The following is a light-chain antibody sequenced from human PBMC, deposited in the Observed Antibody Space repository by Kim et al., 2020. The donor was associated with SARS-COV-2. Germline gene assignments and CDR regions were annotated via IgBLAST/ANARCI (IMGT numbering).Light chain of an antibody. CDR3: QAWDSSTDWV. Sequence: SHELTQPPSVSVSPGQTASITCSGDKLGDKYACWYQQKPGQSPVLVIYQDSKRPSGIPERFSGSNSGNTATLTISGTQAMDEADYYCQAWDSSTDWVFGG. CDR1: KLGDKY. J-gene: IGLJ3*02. V-gene: IGLV3-1*01. CDR2: QDS.